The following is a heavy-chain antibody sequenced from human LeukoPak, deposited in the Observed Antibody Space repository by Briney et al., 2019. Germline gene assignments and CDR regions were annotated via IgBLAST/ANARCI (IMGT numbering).Heavy chain of an antibody. CDR2: IYYSGST. CDR1: GGSISSYY. D-gene: IGHD2-2*01. V-gene: IGHV4-59*08. CDR3: ARLSCSSTSCYGYYYYGMDV. Sequence: SETLSLTCTVSGGSISSYYWSWIRQPPGKGLEWIGYIYYSGSTNYNPSLKSRVTISVDTSKNQFSLKLSSVTAADTAVYYCARLSCSSTSCYGYYYYGMDVWGQGTTVTVSS. J-gene: IGHJ6*02.